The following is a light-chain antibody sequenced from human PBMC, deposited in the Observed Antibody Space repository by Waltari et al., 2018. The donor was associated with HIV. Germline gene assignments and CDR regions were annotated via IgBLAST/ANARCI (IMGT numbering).Light chain of an antibody. Sequence: SSALTQPSSVSVSPGPTARITCSGDVVTKKYARWFQQKPGQAPVLLIYKDSERPSGIPERFSGSSSGTTVTLTISGAQVEDEADYYCYSASDNNEVFGGGTKLTVL. CDR2: KDS. CDR1: VVTKKY. V-gene: IGLV3-27*01. J-gene: IGLJ3*02. CDR3: YSASDNNEV.